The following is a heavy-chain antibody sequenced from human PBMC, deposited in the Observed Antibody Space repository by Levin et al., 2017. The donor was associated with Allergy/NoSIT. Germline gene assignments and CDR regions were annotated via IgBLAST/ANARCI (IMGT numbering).Heavy chain of an antibody. D-gene: IGHD4-17*01. CDR2: ISGSGGST. CDR1: GFTFSSYA. J-gene: IGHJ5*02. V-gene: IGHV3-23*01. CDR3: AKDVGVAYDYGDYGLPVNWFDP. Sequence: GGSLRLSCAASGFTFSSYAMSWVRQAPGKGLEWVSAISGSGGSTYYADSVKGRFTISRDNSKNTLYLQMNSLRAEDTAVYYCAKDVGVAYDYGDYGLPVNWFDPWGQGTLVTVAS.